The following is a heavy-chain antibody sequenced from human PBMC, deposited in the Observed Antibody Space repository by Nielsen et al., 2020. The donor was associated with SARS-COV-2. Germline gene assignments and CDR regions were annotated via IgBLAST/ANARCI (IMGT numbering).Heavy chain of an antibody. V-gene: IGHV4-4*02. Sequence: SETLSLTCAVSGGSISSSNWWSWVRQPPGQGLEWIGEIYHSGSTNYNPSLKSRVTISVDNSKNQFSLKLSSVTAADTAVYYCARAFSKSAAGPYYFDYWGQGTLVTVSS. CDR2: IYHSGST. D-gene: IGHD6-13*01. J-gene: IGHJ4*02. CDR1: GGSISSSNW. CDR3: ARAFSKSAAGPYYFDY.